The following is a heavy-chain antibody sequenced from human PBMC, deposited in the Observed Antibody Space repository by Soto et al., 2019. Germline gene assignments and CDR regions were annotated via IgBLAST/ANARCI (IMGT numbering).Heavy chain of an antibody. J-gene: IGHJ6*03. CDR3: AREPSSYYYYYMDV. D-gene: IGHD6-13*01. Sequence: SETLSLTCTVSGGSISSGGYYWSWIRQHPGKGLEWIGYIYYSGSTYYNPSLKSRVTISVDTSKNQFSLKLSSVTAADTAVYYCAREPSSYYYYYMDVWGKGTTVTVSS. V-gene: IGHV4-31*03. CDR1: GGSISSGGYY. CDR2: IYYSGST.